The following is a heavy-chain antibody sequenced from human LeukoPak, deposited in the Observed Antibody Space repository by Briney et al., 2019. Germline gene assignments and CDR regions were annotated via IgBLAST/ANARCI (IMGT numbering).Heavy chain of an antibody. CDR3: GRGHRYSRD. J-gene: IGHJ1*01. Sequence: SETLSLSCNVSGDSVSSGYWTWMRQSPAKGLEWIGFIYDNGVTDYNPSLKSRLIISLDTSKNQFSLSLRSVSAADSAIYCAGRGHRYSRDWGQGILVTVSS. CDR1: GDSVSSGY. CDR2: IYDNGVT. D-gene: IGHD2-15*01. V-gene: IGHV4-4*09.